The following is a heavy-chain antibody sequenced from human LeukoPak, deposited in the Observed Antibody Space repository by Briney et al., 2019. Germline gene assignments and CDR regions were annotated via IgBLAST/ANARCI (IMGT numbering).Heavy chain of an antibody. Sequence: PSQTLSLTCTVSGGSISSYYWSWIRQPAGKGLEWIGRIYTSGSTNYNPSLKSRVTMSVDTSKNQFSLKLSSVTAADTAVYYCAREEYSSGWYEPIDYWGQGTLVTVSS. D-gene: IGHD6-19*01. CDR2: IYTSGST. CDR3: AREEYSSGWYEPIDY. CDR1: GGSISSYY. J-gene: IGHJ4*02. V-gene: IGHV4-4*07.